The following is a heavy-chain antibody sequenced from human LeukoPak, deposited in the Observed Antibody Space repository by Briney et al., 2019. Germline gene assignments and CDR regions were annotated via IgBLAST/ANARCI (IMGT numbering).Heavy chain of an antibody. V-gene: IGHV3-23*01. CDR2: ISGSGGST. J-gene: IGHJ4*02. CDR1: GFTFSSYA. Sequence: GGSLRLSCAASGFTFSSYAMSWVRQAPGKGLEWVSAISGSGGSTYYADSVKGRFTISRDNSKNTLYLQMNSLRAEDTAVYYCAKDQQPARYDSSGYFDYWGQGTLVTVSS. D-gene: IGHD3-22*01. CDR3: AKDQQPARYDSSGYFDY.